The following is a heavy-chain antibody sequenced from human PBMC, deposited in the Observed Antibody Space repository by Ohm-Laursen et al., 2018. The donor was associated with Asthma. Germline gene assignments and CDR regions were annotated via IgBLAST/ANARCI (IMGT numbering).Heavy chain of an antibody. CDR2: ITHAGYA. Sequence: GTLSLTCAASGGSFGAYYFSWIRQLPGQGLEWIGEITHAGYANYNASLESRVTISVDTSKEQFSLIVNSVTHADTAVYFCVASRQSAWGWDLWGQGTLVTVSS. V-gene: IGHV4-34*08. D-gene: IGHD1-26*01. J-gene: IGHJ4*02. CDR1: GGSFGAYY. CDR3: VASRQSAWGWDL.